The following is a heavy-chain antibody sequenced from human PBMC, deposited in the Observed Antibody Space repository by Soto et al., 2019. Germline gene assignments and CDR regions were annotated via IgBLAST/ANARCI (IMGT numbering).Heavy chain of an antibody. CDR3: ARYSAVAGTKYYYYGMDV. D-gene: IGHD6-19*01. CDR1: GGSISSYY. CDR2: IYYSGST. Sequence: SETLSLTCTVSGGSISSYYWSWIRQPPGKGLEWIGYIYYSGSTNYNPSFKSRVTISVDTSKNQFSLKLSSVTAADTAVYYCARYSAVAGTKYYYYGMDVWGQGTTVTVSS. V-gene: IGHV4-59*01. J-gene: IGHJ6*02.